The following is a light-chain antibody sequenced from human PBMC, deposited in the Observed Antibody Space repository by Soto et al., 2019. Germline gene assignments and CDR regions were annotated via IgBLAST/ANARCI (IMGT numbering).Light chain of an antibody. CDR2: DAS. Sequence: EIVLTQSPATLSLSPGERATLSCGASQSVSSSYLAWYQQKPGLAHRLLIYDASSRATGIPDRFSGSESGTDFTLTISRLEPEDFAVYYCQQYSSSLYTFCQGTKLEIK. V-gene: IGKV3D-20*01. CDR3: QQYSSSLYT. CDR1: QSVSSSY. J-gene: IGKJ2*01.